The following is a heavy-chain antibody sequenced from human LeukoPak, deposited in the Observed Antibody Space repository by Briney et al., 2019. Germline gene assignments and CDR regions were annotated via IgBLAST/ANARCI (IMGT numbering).Heavy chain of an antibody. CDR1: GFTFSSYA. Sequence: GGSLRLSCAASGFTFSSYAMSWVRQAPGKGLEWVSAISGSGGSTYYADSVKGRFIISRDNSKNTLYLQMNSLRAEDTAVYYCAKDSTMIVVVITYAEYFQHWGQGTLVTVSS. V-gene: IGHV3-23*01. CDR2: ISGSGGST. D-gene: IGHD3-22*01. CDR3: AKDSTMIVVVITYAEYFQH. J-gene: IGHJ1*01.